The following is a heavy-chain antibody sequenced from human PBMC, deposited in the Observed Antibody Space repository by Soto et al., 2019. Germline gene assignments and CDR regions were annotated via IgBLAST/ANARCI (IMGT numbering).Heavy chain of an antibody. CDR1: GYTFTSYY. CDR3: ARGSPTTTPFDY. J-gene: IGHJ4*02. Sequence: ASVKVSCKASGYTFTSYYMHWVRQAPGQGLEWMGIINPSGGSTSYAQKFQGRVTMTRDTSTSTAYMEVRRLTSDDTAVYYCARGSPTTTPFDYWGQGTLVTVSS. V-gene: IGHV1-46*01. CDR2: INPSGGST. D-gene: IGHD1-1*01.